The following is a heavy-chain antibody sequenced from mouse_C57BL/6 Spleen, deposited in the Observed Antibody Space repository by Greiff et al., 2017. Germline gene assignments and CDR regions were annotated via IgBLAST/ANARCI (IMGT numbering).Heavy chain of an antibody. CDR3: ARALYGNYGGWFDY. CDR1: GFNIKDYY. CDR2: IDPEDGET. V-gene: IGHV14-2*01. J-gene: IGHJ2*01. D-gene: IGHD2-1*01. Sequence: VQLQQSGAELVKPGASVKLSCTASGFNIKDYYMHWVKQRTEQGLEWIGRIDPEDGETKYAPKVQGNATITADTSSNTAYLQLSSLTSEDTAVYYCARALYGNYGGWFDYWGQGTTLTVSS.